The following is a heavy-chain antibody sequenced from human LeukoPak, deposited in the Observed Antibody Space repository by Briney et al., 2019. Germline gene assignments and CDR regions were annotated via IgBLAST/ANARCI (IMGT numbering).Heavy chain of an antibody. D-gene: IGHD5-18*01. V-gene: IGHV1-2*02. CDR1: GYTFTGYY. CDR2: INPNTGGT. J-gene: IGHJ4*02. CDR3: ARGESGYSYD. Sequence: ASVKVSCKASGYTFTGYYIHWVRQAPGPGLEWMGWINPNTGGTNYAQKFQGRVTMTRDTSISTAYMELSRLRSDDTAVCYCARGESGYSYDWGQGTLVTVSS.